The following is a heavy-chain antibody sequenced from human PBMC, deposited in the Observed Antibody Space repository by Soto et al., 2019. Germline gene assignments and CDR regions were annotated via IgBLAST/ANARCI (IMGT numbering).Heavy chain of an antibody. CDR3: ASQNNPYYYYGMDV. V-gene: IGHV4-39*01. CDR1: GGSISSSSYY. J-gene: IGHJ6*02. CDR2: IYYSGST. D-gene: IGHD1-1*01. Sequence: QLQLQESGPGLAKPSETLSLTCTVSGGSISSSSYYWGWIRQPPGKGLEWIGSIYYSGSTYYNPSLKSRVTISVDTSKNQFSLKLSSVTAADTAVYYCASQNNPYYYYGMDVWGQGTTVTVSS.